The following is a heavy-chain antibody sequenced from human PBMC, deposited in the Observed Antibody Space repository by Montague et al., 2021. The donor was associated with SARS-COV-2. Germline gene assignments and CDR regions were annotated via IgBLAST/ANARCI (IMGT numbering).Heavy chain of an antibody. CDR2: INHIGSI. V-gene: IGHV4-34*01. Sequence: SETLSLTCAVYGGSLTGYYWSWIRQAPGRGLEWSGEINHIGSINYNPSVDSRVTILVDRSKKHFSLNVTSVAAADTAVYYCAKLKSFLYYNYGMDVWGQGTTVTVS. CDR3: AKLKSFLYYNYGMDV. D-gene: IGHD1-1*01. J-gene: IGHJ6*02. CDR1: GGSLTGYY.